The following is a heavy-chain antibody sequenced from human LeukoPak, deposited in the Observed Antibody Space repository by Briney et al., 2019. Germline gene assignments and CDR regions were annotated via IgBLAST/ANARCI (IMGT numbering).Heavy chain of an antibody. Sequence: SETLSLTCAVYGGSFSGCYWSWIRQPPGKGLEWIGEINHSGSTNYNPSLKSRVTISVDTSKNQFSLKLSSVTAADTAVYYCARAGYCSGGSCLDAFDIWGQGTMVTVSS. CDR3: ARAGYCSGGSCLDAFDI. CDR1: GGSFSGCY. CDR2: INHSGST. J-gene: IGHJ3*02. V-gene: IGHV4-34*01. D-gene: IGHD2-15*01.